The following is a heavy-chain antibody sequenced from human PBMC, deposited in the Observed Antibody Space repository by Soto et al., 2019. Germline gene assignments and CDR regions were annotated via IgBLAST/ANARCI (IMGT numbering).Heavy chain of an antibody. Sequence: PGESLKISCQDSGYGFTTKWISCVRQMPGKGLEWVGRLDPSDSYTDYSPSFRGHVIISVDRSVSTAYLERSSRKDSDSAIYYCVTHSSNTVAARAPFDPWGQGTLVTVYS. V-gene: IGHV5-10-1*01. J-gene: IGHJ5*02. D-gene: IGHD6-6*01. CDR3: VTHSSNTVAARAPFDP. CDR2: LDPSDSYT. CDR1: GYGFTTKW.